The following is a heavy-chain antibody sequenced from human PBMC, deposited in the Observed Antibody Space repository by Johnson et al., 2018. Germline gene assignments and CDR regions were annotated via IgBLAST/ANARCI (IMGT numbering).Heavy chain of an antibody. Sequence: VQLVESGGGVVPPGRTLRLSCAASGFTFSNYGMHWVRQAPGKGLEWVALIWFDGNNKYYGESVKGRFTVSRDNSKNTLYLQMNSLRAEDTAVYYCARTLGSGRVRSNNGMDVWGQGTPVTVSS. CDR3: ARTLGSGRVRSNNGMDV. J-gene: IGHJ6*02. D-gene: IGHD3-10*01. CDR2: IWFDGNNK. V-gene: IGHV3-33*01. CDR1: GFTFSNYG.